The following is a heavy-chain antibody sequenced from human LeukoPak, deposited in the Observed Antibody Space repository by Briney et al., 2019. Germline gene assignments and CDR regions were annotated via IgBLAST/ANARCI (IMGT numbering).Heavy chain of an antibody. CDR2: ISYDGTKK. J-gene: IGHJ4*02. CDR3: AKDRIAYGSGSILDY. V-gene: IGHV3-30*18. Sequence: GRSLRLSCAASGFTFSDYGMHWVRQAPGKGLEWVSIISYDGTKKNYADSVKGRFTISRDNSKNTLYLQMNSLRAEDTAVYYCAKDRIAYGSGSILDYWGQGTLVTVSS. CDR1: GFTFSDYG. D-gene: IGHD3-10*01.